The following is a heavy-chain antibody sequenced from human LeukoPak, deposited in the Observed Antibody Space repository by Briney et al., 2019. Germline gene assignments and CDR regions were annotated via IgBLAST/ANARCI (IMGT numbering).Heavy chain of an antibody. CDR3: ARFTGGLY. J-gene: IGHJ4*02. CDR2: ISSSSSYI. V-gene: IGHV3-21*01. D-gene: IGHD3-10*01. CDR1: GFTVSSNY. Sequence: PGGSLRLSCAASGFTVSSNYMSWVRQAPGKGLEWVSSISSSSSYIYYADSVKGRFTISRDNAKNSLYLQMNSLRAEDTAVYYCARFTGGLYWGQGTLVTVSS.